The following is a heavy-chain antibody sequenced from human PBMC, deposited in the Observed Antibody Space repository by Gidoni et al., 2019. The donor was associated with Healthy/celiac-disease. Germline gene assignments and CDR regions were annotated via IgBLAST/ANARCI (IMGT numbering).Heavy chain of an antibody. CDR3: TTDADYYDSSGYEYGMDV. D-gene: IGHD3-22*01. Sequence: EVQLVESGGGLVKPGGSLRLSCAASGFTFSNAWMNWVRQAPGKGLEWVGRIKSKTDGGTTDYAAPVKGRFTISRDDSKNTLYLQMNSLKTEDTAVYYCTTDADYYDSSGYEYGMDVWGQGTTVTVSS. J-gene: IGHJ6*02. CDR1: GFTFSNAW. V-gene: IGHV3-15*07. CDR2: IKSKTDGGTT.